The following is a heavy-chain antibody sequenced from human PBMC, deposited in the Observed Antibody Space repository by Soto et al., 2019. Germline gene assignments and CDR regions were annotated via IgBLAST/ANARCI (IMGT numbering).Heavy chain of an antibody. V-gene: IGHV6-1*01. CDR3: AREKGGDSRARDTYDYYYMDV. CDR1: GESVSRVRTA. J-gene: IGHJ6*03. Sequence: PSQTLSLTCAISGESVSRVRTAWSWIRQPPSRGLEWLGRTYCGSKCYYDYAVSVKSRITINPDPSKNQFSLQLNSVTLDDTAVYYCAREKGGDSRARDTYDYYYMDVWGTGTTVTVSS. D-gene: IGHD3-10*01. CDR2: TYCGSKCYY.